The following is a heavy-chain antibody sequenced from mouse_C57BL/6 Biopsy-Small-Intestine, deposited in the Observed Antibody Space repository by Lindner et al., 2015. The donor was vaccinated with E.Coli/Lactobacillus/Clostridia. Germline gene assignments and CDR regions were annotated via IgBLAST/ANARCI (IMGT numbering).Heavy chain of an antibody. V-gene: IGHV1-53*01. CDR3: ARDRGSTIFDVVNDACDI. CDR2: INPSGGAP. Sequence: SVKVSCKASGYTFTNYNMHWVRQAPGQGLEWMGIINPSGGAPRYAQKFQGRVTMTRDTSTSTVFMELSSLRSEDTAVYYCARDRGSTIFDVVNDACDIWGQGTMVTVSP. CDR1: GYTFTNYN. D-gene: IGHD2-3*01. J-gene: IGHJ1*01.